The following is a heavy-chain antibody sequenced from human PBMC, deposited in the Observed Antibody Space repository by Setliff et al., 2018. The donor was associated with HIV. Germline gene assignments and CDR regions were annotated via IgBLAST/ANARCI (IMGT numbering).Heavy chain of an antibody. CDR3: AAAPSYYDILTGYYNKDYYYGMDV. CDR1: GGTFSSYA. CDR2: IIPIFGTT. J-gene: IGHJ6*02. Sequence: SVKVSCKASGGTFSSYAISWVRQAPGQGLEWMGGIIPIFGTTNYAQKFQGRVTITTDESTTTAYMELSSLRSEDTAVYYCAAAPSYYDILTGYYNKDYYYGMDVWGQGTTVTVSS. D-gene: IGHD3-9*01. V-gene: IGHV1-69*05.